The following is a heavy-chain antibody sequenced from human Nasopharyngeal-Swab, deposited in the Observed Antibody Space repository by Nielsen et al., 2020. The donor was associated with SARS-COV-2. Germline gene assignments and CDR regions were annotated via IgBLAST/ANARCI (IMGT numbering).Heavy chain of an antibody. J-gene: IGHJ6*02. D-gene: IGHD3-10*01. CDR1: GYTFTSYD. V-gene: IGHV1-69*04. CDR2: IIPILGIA. CDR3: ARERMVRGQISTYGMDV. Sequence: SVKVSCKASGYTFTSYDISWVRQAPGQGLEWMGRIIPILGIANYAQKFQGRVTITADKSTSTAYMELSSLRSEDTAVYYCARERMVRGQISTYGMDVWGQGTTVTVSS.